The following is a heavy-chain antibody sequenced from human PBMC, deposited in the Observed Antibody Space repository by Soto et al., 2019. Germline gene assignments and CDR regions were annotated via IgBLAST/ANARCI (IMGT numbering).Heavy chain of an antibody. Sequence: SVKVSCKASGGTFSSYTISWVRQAPGQGLEWMGRIIPILGIANYAQKFQGRVTITADKSTSTAYMELSSLRSEDTAVYYCARVDRKIYGSGSYYFDYWGQGTLVTVS. CDR2: IIPILGIA. CDR1: GGTFSSYT. J-gene: IGHJ4*02. D-gene: IGHD3-10*01. V-gene: IGHV1-69*02. CDR3: ARVDRKIYGSGSYYFDY.